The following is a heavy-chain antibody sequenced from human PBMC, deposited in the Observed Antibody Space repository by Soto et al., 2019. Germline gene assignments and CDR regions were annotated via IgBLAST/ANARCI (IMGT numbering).Heavy chain of an antibody. CDR1: GGTFSSYA. D-gene: IGHD2-2*01. J-gene: IGHJ5*02. Sequence: QVQLVQSGAEVKKPGSSVKVSCKASGGTFSSYAISWVRQAPGQGLEWMGGIIPIFGTANYAQKFQGRVTITADESTSTAYMELSSLRSEGTAVYYCARDIVLVPAAPWNWFDPWGQGTLVTVSS. CDR3: ARDIVLVPAAPWNWFDP. CDR2: IIPIFGTA. V-gene: IGHV1-69*12.